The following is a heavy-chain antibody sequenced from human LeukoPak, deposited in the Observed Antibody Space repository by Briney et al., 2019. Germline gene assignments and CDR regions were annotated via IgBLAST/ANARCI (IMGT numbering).Heavy chain of an antibody. CDR1: GYTFAGYY. CDR2: INPNSGGT. Sequence: GASVKVSCKASGYTFAGYYMHWVRQAPGQGLEWMGRINPNSGGTNYAQKFQGRVTMTRDTSISTAYMELSRLRSDDTAVYYCARVLYKLISLSFDYWGQGTLVTVSS. V-gene: IGHV1-2*06. D-gene: IGHD1-14*01. CDR3: ARVLYKLISLSFDY. J-gene: IGHJ4*02.